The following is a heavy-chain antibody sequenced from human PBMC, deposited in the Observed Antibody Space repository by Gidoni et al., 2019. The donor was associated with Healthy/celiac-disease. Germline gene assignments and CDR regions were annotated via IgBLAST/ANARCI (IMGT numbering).Heavy chain of an antibody. CDR1: GYTFTGYY. CDR2: INPNNGGT. J-gene: IGHJ3*02. V-gene: IGHV1-2*02. CDR3: ARVGEYYTGAFDI. Sequence: QVHLVQSGAEVTKPGASVKVSCKASGYTFTGYYLHWVRPAPGQGLEWVGWINPNNGGTNYAQKFQGRVTMTRDTSITTAYMVLSSLRSDDTALYSCARVGEYYTGAFDIWGQGTMVTVSS. D-gene: IGHD3-3*01.